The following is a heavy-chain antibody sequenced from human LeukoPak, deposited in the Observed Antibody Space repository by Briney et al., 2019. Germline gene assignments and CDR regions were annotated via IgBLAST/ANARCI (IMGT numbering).Heavy chain of an antibody. D-gene: IGHD3-10*01. J-gene: IGHJ4*02. CDR2: IKSKTDGGTT. CDR1: GFTFSGSA. V-gene: IGHV3-15*01. CDR3: TTDLWFGELDLYYFDY. Sequence: GGSLRLSCAASGFTFSGSAMHWVRQAPGKGLEWVGRIKSKTDGGTTDYAAPVKGRFTISRDDSKNTLYLQMNSLKTEDTAVYYCTTDLWFGELDLYYFDYWGQGTLVTVSS.